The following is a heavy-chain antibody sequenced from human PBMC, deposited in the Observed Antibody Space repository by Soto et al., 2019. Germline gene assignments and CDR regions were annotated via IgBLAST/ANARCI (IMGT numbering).Heavy chain of an antibody. V-gene: IGHV4-34*02. D-gene: IGHD3-10*01. CDR1: GGSFSGYQ. Sequence: QVQLQQWGAGLLKPSETLSLTCAVYGGSFSGYQWSWIRQTPGKGLEWIGGINDSGDINYNPSLKSRVTIVVDAAKKQISLKLSSVTAADTAVYYCARGLILWFGELSRRGGYYYYVDCWGKGTTVTVSS. J-gene: IGHJ6*03. CDR2: INDSGDI. CDR3: ARGLILWFGELSRRGGYYYYVDC.